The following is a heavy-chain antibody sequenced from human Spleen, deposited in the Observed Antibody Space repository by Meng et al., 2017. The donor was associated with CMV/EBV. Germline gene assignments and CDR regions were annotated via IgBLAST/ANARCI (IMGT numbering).Heavy chain of an antibody. CDR3: ARVGGYYDSWSGYYGEDYYYGMDV. J-gene: IGHJ6*02. V-gene: IGHV3-74*01. D-gene: IGHD3-3*01. CDR2: INGDGRTI. Sequence: GESLKISCAASGFTFSNYVMSWVRQAPGKGLVWVSRINGDGRTINYADSVKGRFTISRDNAKNTLYLQMNSLRAEDTAVYYCARVGGYYDSWSGYYGEDYYYGMDVWGQGTTVTVSS. CDR1: GFTFSNYV.